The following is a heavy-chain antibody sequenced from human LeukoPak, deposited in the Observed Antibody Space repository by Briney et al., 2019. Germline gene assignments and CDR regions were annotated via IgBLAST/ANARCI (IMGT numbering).Heavy chain of an antibody. D-gene: IGHD3-3*01. V-gene: IGHV3-48*01. CDR3: ARNFRGPFDVFDM. J-gene: IGHJ3*02. Sequence: GGSLRLSCAASGFTFSTYGMNWVRQTPGKGLEWVSYINLNSRTIDYADSVRGRFTISRDNAKSSLYLQMNSLSAGDTAVYYCARNFRGPFDVFDMWGQGTMVTVYS. CDR1: GFTFSTYG. CDR2: INLNSRTI.